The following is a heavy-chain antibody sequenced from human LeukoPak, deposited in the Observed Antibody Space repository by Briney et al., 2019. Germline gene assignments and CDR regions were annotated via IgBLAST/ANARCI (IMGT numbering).Heavy chain of an antibody. J-gene: IGHJ6*02. CDR1: GFTFSSYA. CDR2: ISYDGSNK. V-gene: IGHV3-30-3*01. CDR3: AKDIRDFWSGRTDYYYYYGMDV. Sequence: GGSLRLSCAASGFTFSSYAMHWVRQAPGKGLEWVAVISYDGSNKYYADSVKGRFTISRDNAKNSLYLQMNSLRAEDTALYYCAKDIRDFWSGRTDYYYYYGMDVWGQGTTVTVSS. D-gene: IGHD3-3*01.